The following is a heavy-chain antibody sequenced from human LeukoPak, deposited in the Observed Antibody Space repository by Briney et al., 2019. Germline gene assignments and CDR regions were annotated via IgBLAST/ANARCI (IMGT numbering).Heavy chain of an antibody. CDR1: GGSISSYY. CDR3: ARHEGRWLHAHLDY. J-gene: IGHJ4*02. Sequence: SETLSLTFTVSGGSISSYYWSWIRQPPGKGLEWIGYIYYSGSTNYNPSLKSRVTISVDTSKNQFSLKLSSVTAADTAVYYCARHEGRWLHAHLDYWGQGTLVTVSS. V-gene: IGHV4-59*08. D-gene: IGHD5-24*01. CDR2: IYYSGST.